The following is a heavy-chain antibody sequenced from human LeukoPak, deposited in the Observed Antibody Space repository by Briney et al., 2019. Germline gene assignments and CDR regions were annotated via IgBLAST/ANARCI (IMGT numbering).Heavy chain of an antibody. CDR3: AREIVGGFNPGAY. J-gene: IGHJ4*02. CDR2: IHRSWST. V-gene: IGHV4-4*02. D-gene: IGHD1-14*01. Sequence: KPSETLSLTCTVSPDSTTSNFWSWVSQPPGKCLEWIGEIHRSWSTNYNPSLQSRVTISIDRSKNQIALELSSVTAADTAVYYCAREIVGGFNPGAYWGQGTLVTVSS. CDR1: PDSTTSNF.